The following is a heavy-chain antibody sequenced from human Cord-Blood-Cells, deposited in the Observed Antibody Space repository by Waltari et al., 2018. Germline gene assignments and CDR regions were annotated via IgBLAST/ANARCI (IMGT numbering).Heavy chain of an antibody. V-gene: IGHV3-43D*04. CDR1: GFTFDDYA. Sequence: EVQLVESGGVVVQPGGSLRLSCAASGFTFDDYAMHWVRQAPGKGLEWVSLISWDGGSTYYADSVKGRFTISRDNSKNSLYLQMNSLRAEDTALYYCAKDLYRGPDSSSSGEGYYYYGMDVWGQGTTVTVSS. D-gene: IGHD6-6*01. J-gene: IGHJ6*02. CDR3: AKDLYRGPDSSSSGEGYYYYGMDV. CDR2: ISWDGGST.